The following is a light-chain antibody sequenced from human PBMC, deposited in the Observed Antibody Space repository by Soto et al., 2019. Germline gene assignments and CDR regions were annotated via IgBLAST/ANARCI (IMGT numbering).Light chain of an antibody. V-gene: IGKV3-15*01. CDR3: QDYGSSPQT. Sequence: EIVMTQSPATLSVSPGERATLSCRARQSVSSNLAWYQQKPGQPPRLLIYGASTRATGIPARFSGSGSETDFTLTISSLQSEDFAVYYCQDYGSSPQTFGQGTKVEI. CDR2: GAS. J-gene: IGKJ1*01. CDR1: QSVSSN.